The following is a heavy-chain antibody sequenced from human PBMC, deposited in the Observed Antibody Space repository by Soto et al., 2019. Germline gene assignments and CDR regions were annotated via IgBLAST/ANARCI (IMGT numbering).Heavy chain of an antibody. J-gene: IGHJ4*02. Sequence: GVLRLSCAVSGFTLTTYSMNLVLRAPGKGLEWISFINKNGFTIYYADSVKGRFTISRDYAKNSLYLQMDSLRHEDTAVYYCARGAVTGTSLFDYWGLGTLVTVSS. CDR2: INKNGFTI. V-gene: IGHV3-48*02. D-gene: IGHD6-19*01. CDR1: GFTLTTYS. CDR3: ARGAVTGTSLFDY.